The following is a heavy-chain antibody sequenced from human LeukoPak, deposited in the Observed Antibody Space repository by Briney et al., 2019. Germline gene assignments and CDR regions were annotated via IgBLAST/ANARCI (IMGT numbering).Heavy chain of an antibody. CDR1: GFTFSTYW. V-gene: IGHV3-7*01. CDR3: ARDSAGYDY. D-gene: IGHD1-26*01. Sequence: GGSLRLSCAASGFTFSTYWMSWVRQAPGKGLEWVANIKEDGSAKYYADSVEGRFTISRDNAKNSLYLQMNSLRAEDTAVYYCARDSAGYDYWGQGTLVTVSS. J-gene: IGHJ4*02. CDR2: IKEDGSAK.